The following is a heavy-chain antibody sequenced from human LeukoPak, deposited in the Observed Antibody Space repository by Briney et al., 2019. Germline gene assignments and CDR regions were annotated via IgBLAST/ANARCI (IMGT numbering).Heavy chain of an antibody. CDR2: INPSGGST. J-gene: IGHJ4*02. Sequence: GASVKVSCKASGYTFTSYYMHWVRQAPGQGLEWMGIINPSGGSTSYAQKFQGRVTMTRDTSTSTVYMELSSLRSEDTAVYYCARGASVGCSGGSCYSVVGYWGQGTLVTVSS. CDR1: GYTFTSYY. CDR3: ARGASVGCSGGSCYSVVGY. V-gene: IGHV1-46*03. D-gene: IGHD2-15*01.